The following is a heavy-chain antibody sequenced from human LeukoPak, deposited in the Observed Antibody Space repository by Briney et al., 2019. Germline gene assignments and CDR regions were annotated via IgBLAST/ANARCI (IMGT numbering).Heavy chain of an antibody. CDR1: GVTFSSYG. V-gene: IGHV3-30*18. CDR2: ISNDGSNK. J-gene: IGHJ4*02. CDR3: AKDLTGVNYCLDQ. Sequence: PGGSLRLSCAASGVTFSSYGMHWVRKAPGKGLEWVAVISNDGSNKHYADSVKGRFTISRDNSKNTLYLQMNSLRAEDTAVYYCAKDLTGVNYCLDQCGQGTLVTVSS. D-gene: IGHD1-7*01.